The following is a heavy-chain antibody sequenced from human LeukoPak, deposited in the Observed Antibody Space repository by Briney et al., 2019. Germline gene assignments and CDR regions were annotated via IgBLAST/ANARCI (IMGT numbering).Heavy chain of an antibody. J-gene: IGHJ4*02. CDR1: GFTFSSYG. CDR2: ISYDGSNK. Sequence: GGSLRLSCAASGFTFSSYGMHWVRQAPGKGLEWVAVISYDGSNKYYADSVKGRFTISRDNSKNTLYLQMNSLRPEDTAVYYCARRNHYGSKGIDYWGQGTLVTVSS. V-gene: IGHV3-30*03. D-gene: IGHD3-22*01. CDR3: ARRNHYGSKGIDY.